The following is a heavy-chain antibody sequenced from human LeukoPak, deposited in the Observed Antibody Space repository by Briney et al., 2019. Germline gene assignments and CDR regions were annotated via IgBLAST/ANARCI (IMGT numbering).Heavy chain of an antibody. J-gene: IGHJ5*02. D-gene: IGHD2-2*01. CDR1: GYTFTSYG. CDR3: AGGDQLLYWFDP. Sequence: RASVKVSCKASGYTFTSYGISWVRQAPGQGLEWMGWISAYNGNTNYAQKVQGRVTMTTDTSTSTAYMELRSLRSEDTAVYYCAGGDQLLYWFDPWGQGTLVTVSS. CDR2: ISAYNGNT. V-gene: IGHV1-18*01.